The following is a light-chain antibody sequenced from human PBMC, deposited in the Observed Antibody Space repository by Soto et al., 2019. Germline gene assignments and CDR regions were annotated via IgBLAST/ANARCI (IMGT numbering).Light chain of an antibody. CDR1: RGISVY. J-gene: IGKJ2*01. Sequence: DIQMTQSPTSMSVSAGDTVTITCQAIRGISVYLNWYQHKPGHPPTLIVYDGSNLQTGVPSKFSGSGSGTHFTFTITNLQPEDIATYYCQQYDNFPPYTFGQGTKLDIK. CDR3: QQYDNFPPYT. V-gene: IGKV1-33*01. CDR2: DGS.